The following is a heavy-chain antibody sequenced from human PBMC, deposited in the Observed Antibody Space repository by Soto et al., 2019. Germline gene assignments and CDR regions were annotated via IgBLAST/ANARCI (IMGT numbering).Heavy chain of an antibody. J-gene: IGHJ4*02. V-gene: IGHV4-31*03. Sequence: SETLSLTCTVSGGSISSGGYYWTWIRQHPGKGLEWIGYIYYSGSTYYNPSLKSRVTISVDTSKNQFSLKLSSVTAADTAVYYCARVIYDFWSGYYLFDYWGQGTLVTVSS. D-gene: IGHD3-3*01. CDR2: IYYSGST. CDR3: ARVIYDFWSGYYLFDY. CDR1: GGSISSGGYY.